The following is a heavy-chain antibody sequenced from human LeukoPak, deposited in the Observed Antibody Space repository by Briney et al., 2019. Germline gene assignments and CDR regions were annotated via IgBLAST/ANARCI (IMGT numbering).Heavy chain of an antibody. D-gene: IGHD1-26*01. CDR2: INWNGGGT. V-gene: IGHV3-9*01. Sequence: GRSLRLSCAATGFTFKDYGMHWVRQPPGKGLEWVSSINWNGGGTDYADSVEGRFTISRDNAKNSLYLQLSSLRPEDTALYYCAKHMRATNTYSFFGLDVWGQGTTVTVSS. J-gene: IGHJ6*02. CDR3: AKHMRATNTYSFFGLDV. CDR1: GFTFKDYG.